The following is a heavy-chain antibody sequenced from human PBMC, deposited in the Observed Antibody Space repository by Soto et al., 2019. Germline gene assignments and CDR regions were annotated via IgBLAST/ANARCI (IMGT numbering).Heavy chain of an antibody. CDR1: GYTFTSYA. D-gene: IGHD6-19*01. CDR3: ARVSGIAVAEV. CDR2: INAGNGNT. V-gene: IGHV1-3*01. J-gene: IGHJ4*02. Sequence: QVQLVQSGAEVKKPGASVKVSCKASGYTFTSYAMHWVRQAPGQRLEWMGWINAGNGNTKYSQKFQGRVTITRDTSASTAYMELSSLRAEDTAVYYCARVSGIAVAEVWGQGTLVTVSS.